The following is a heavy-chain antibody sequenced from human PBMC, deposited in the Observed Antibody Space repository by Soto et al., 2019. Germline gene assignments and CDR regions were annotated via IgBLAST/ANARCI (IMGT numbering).Heavy chain of an antibody. V-gene: IGHV3-7*05. CDR3: ARDPAPAAPRGLAY. CDR2: IKQDGREK. J-gene: IGHJ4*02. D-gene: IGHD2-2*01. CDR1: GFSFSDYW. Sequence: GSLRLSCAASGFSFSDYWMTWVRQAPGKGLEWVANIKQDGREKYYVDSVKGRFTISRDNAKNSLYLQMNSLRAEDTAVYYCARDPAPAAPRGLAYWGQGTLVTVSS.